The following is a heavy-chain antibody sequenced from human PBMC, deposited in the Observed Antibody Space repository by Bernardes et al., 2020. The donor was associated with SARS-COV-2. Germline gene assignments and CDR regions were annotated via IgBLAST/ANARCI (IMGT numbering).Heavy chain of an antibody. D-gene: IGHD2-2*01. J-gene: IGHJ2*01. CDR2: ISGSGGST. CDR1: GFTFSSYS. V-gene: IGHV3-23*01. Sequence: GGSLRLSCAASGFTFSSYSMSWVRQAPGKGLEWVSAISGSGGSTYYADSVKGRFTISRDNSKNTLYLQMNSLRAEDTAVYYCAENPTKDQLLFGGYQSHGYYDLWGRGTLVNVSA. CDR3: AENPTKDQLLFGGYQSHGYYDL.